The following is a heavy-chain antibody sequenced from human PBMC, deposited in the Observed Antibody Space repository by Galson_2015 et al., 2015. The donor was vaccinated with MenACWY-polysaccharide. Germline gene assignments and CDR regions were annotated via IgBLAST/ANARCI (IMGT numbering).Heavy chain of an antibody. CDR2: ISYDGNNK. D-gene: IGHD3-10*01. Sequence: SLRLSCAASGFTFSIFDFSDYALHWVRQAPGKGLEWVAVISYDGNNKYYADSVKGRFTIARDNSKNTVYLQMHSLRAEDTAVYYCAKDRPLRGLTKFYYGMDVWGQGTTATVS. J-gene: IGHJ6*02. V-gene: IGHV3-30*18. CDR3: AKDRPLRGLTKFYYGMDV. CDR1: GFTFSIFD.